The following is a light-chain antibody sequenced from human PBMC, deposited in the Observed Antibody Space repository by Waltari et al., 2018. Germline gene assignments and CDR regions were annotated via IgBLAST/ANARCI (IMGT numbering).Light chain of an antibody. Sequence: DIRMTQSPSSLSASVGDRVTITCRASQAINTYLNWYQQQPGKAPKLLIYAASRLHRGVPSRFSGSGSGTDFTRTSSRLQPEDFATYDCQQSYFTPRGNFGPGTRVDL. CDR3: QQSYFTPRGN. J-gene: IGKJ3*01. CDR2: AAS. CDR1: QAINTY. V-gene: IGKV1-39*01.